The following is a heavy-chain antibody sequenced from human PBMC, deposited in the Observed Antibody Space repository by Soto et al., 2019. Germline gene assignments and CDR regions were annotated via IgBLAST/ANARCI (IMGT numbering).Heavy chain of an antibody. CDR3: ARVLTRGAFDL. CDR1: GSPFD. Sequence: QVQLVEFGGGVVQPGRSLRLSCVASGSPFDVHWVRQAPGKGPEWVAHIVPDGRNQYWADSVMGRFTGSRDNAQNTVYLQMNSLRTEDTAVYYCARVLTRGAFDLWGQGTMVTVSS. V-gene: IGHV3-30-3*01. J-gene: IGHJ3*01. D-gene: IGHD2-15*01. CDR2: IVPDGRNQ.